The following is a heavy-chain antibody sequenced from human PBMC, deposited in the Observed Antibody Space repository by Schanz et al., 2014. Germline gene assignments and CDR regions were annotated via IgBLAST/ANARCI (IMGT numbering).Heavy chain of an antibody. CDR1: GYTFTSDS. D-gene: IGHD6-13*01. Sequence: QVQLVQSGAEEKKPGASVKVSCKASGYTFTSDSMYWVRHVPGQGLEWMGVIKPSGGSTTYAQKYQGRVTVTRDTSTSTVCMELNSLRSDDTAVYYCARYGVNAAAVGNYWGQGTLVTVSS. CDR2: IKPSGGST. V-gene: IGHV1-46*03. CDR3: ARYGVNAAAVGNY. J-gene: IGHJ4*02.